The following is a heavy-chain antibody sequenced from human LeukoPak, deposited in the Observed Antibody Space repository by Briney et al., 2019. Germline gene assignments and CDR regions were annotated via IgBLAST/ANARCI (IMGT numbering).Heavy chain of an antibody. Sequence: SETLSLTCTVSGVSISGFYWNWIRQPPRKGLEWVGYSHTGGSISSNPSLNSRVAFSMDTSKSQVSLRLNSVTATDTAVYYCARRRGGFGEGEFDYWGQGIPVTVST. CDR1: GVSISGFY. D-gene: IGHD3-10*01. CDR3: ARRRGGFGEGEFDY. J-gene: IGHJ4*02. V-gene: IGHV4-4*08. CDR2: SHTGGSI.